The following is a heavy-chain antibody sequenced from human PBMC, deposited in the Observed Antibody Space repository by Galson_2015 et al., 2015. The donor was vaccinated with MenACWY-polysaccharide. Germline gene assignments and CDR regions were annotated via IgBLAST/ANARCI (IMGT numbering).Heavy chain of an antibody. CDR1: EFTFSSYY. J-gene: IGHJ4*02. Sequence: SLRLSCAASEFTFSSYYMSWVRQAPGKGLEWVSSISSTTTYIYYADSVKGRFTISRDNAKNSLYLQMNSLGAEDTAVCYCARQILDYDFWSGYYPTNFDYWGQGTLVTVSS. CDR2: ISSTTTYI. V-gene: IGHV3-21*01. D-gene: IGHD3-3*01. CDR3: ARQILDYDFWSGYYPTNFDY.